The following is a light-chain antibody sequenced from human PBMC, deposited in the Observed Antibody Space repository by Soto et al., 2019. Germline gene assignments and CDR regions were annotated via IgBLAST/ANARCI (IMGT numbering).Light chain of an antibody. CDR3: QQYYTYPRT. J-gene: IGKJ1*01. CDR2: AAS. V-gene: IGKV1-13*02. CDR1: QGVSSA. Sequence: AIQLTQSPSSLSAFVGDRVTITCRASQGVSSALAWYQQKPGKAPKLLIYAASTLQSGVPSRFSGSGSGTDFTLTISCLQSEDFATYYCQQYYTYPRTFGQGTKVDIK.